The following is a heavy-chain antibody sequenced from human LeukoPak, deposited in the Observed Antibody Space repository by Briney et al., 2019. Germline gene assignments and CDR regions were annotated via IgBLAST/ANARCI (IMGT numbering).Heavy chain of an antibody. D-gene: IGHD3-22*01. CDR2: IIESGAT. V-gene: IGHV4-34*12. Sequence: RSSETLSLTCAVYGESFSGYYWTWIRQPPGKGLQWIGEIIESGATKYMSSLKSRVTISIDPSKNQFSLKLPSVTAADTAVYYCTATYKYDTSGYYYVPDYYYMDVWGKGTTVTISS. CDR3: TATYKYDTSGYYYVPDYYYMDV. J-gene: IGHJ6*03. CDR1: GESFSGYY.